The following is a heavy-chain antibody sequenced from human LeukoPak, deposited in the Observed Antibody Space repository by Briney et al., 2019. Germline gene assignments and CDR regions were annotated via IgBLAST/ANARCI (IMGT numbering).Heavy chain of an antibody. D-gene: IGHD2-2*01. CDR3: ARLPAYCSSTSCYYDY. V-gene: IGHV3-48*04. CDR2: ISGLSGTI. Sequence: PGGSLRLSCAASGFTFSYYSMNWVRQAPGKGLEWISSISGLSGTIYYADSVKGRFTISRDDAKKSVYLQMNSLRAEDTAVYYCARLPAYCSSTSCYYDYWGQGTLVTVSS. CDR1: GFTFSYYS. J-gene: IGHJ4*02.